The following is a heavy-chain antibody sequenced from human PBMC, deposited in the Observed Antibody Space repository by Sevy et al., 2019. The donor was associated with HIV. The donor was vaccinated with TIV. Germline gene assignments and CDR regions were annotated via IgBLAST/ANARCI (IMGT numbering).Heavy chain of an antibody. Sequence: GGSLRLSCVASGFSLSNYWMTWVRQAPGKGLEWVANINQDGHEKYYVDSVKGRFTISRDGATLFLQMNSLRAEDTAGYYCSRSSYYYDNGYYYPFAIWGRGTLVTVSS. CDR3: SRSSYYYDNGYYYPFAI. J-gene: IGHJ4*02. CDR2: INQDGHEK. CDR1: GFSLSNYW. D-gene: IGHD3-22*01. V-gene: IGHV3-7*01.